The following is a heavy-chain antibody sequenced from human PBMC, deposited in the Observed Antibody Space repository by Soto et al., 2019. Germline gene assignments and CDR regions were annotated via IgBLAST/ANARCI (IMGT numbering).Heavy chain of an antibody. V-gene: IGHV4-4*02. CDR2: IYHSGST. CDR1: GGSISTITW. Sequence: PSETLSLTCAVSGGSISTITWWSWVRQPPGKGLQWIGEIYHSGSTNYNPSLKSRVTISVDKSKNQFSLELSSVTAADTAVYYCARHLVSCSSTSCRHFEYWCQGTLVTVSS. CDR3: ARHLVSCSSTSCRHFEY. J-gene: IGHJ4*02. D-gene: IGHD2-2*01.